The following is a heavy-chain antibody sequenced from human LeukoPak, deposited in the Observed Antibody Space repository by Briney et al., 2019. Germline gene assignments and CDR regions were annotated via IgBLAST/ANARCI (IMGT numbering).Heavy chain of an antibody. J-gene: IGHJ3*02. D-gene: IGHD3-22*01. CDR3: AKKYYYDSSGQLEVVDDAFDI. CDR2: ISYDGSNK. V-gene: IGHV3-30*18. Sequence: GGSLRLSCAASGFTFSSYGMHWVRQAPGKGLEWVAVISYDGSNKYYADSVKGRFTISRDNSKNTLYLQMDSLRAEDTAVYYCAKKYYYDSSGQLEVVDDAFDIWGQGTMVTVSS. CDR1: GFTFSSYG.